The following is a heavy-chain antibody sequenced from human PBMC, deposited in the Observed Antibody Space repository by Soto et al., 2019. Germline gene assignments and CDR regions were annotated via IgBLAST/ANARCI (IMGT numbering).Heavy chain of an antibody. D-gene: IGHD6-13*01. CDR2: INAGNGNT. CDR3: ARDRRQQPANFDY. Sequence: ASVKVSCKASGYTFTSYAMHWVRQAPGQRLEWMGWINAGNGNTKYSQKFQGRVTITRDTSASTAYMELSSLRSEDTAVYYCARDRRQQPANFDYWGQGTLVTVSS. J-gene: IGHJ4*02. V-gene: IGHV1-3*01. CDR1: GYTFTSYA.